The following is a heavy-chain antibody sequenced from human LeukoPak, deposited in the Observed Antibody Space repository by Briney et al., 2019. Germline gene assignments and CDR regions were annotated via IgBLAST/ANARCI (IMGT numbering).Heavy chain of an antibody. CDR3: ATADSSTLFDY. D-gene: IGHD6-13*01. Sequence: ASVKVSCKASGYSFIVYYMHWVRQAPGQGLEWMGWINPLSGGTSYAQKFQGRVTLTRDTSISTAFLELSSLRSDDTALYYCATADSSTLFDYWGQGTLVTVSS. V-gene: IGHV1-2*02. CDR1: GYSFIVYY. J-gene: IGHJ4*02. CDR2: INPLSGGT.